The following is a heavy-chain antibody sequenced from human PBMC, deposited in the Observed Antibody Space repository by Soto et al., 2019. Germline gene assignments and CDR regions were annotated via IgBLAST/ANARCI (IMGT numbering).Heavy chain of an antibody. D-gene: IGHD2-15*01. V-gene: IGHV3-48*01. Sequence: GGSHRLSCAASAFNFGDFGMNWVRRASGKGLEWVSYISSGSSSIYYADSVKGRFTISRDNAKNSLYLQMNSLRAEDTAVYYCARFPRCSGGSCHDYYYMDVWGKGTTVTVSS. J-gene: IGHJ6*03. CDR2: ISSGSSSI. CDR1: AFNFGDFG. CDR3: ARFPRCSGGSCHDYYYMDV.